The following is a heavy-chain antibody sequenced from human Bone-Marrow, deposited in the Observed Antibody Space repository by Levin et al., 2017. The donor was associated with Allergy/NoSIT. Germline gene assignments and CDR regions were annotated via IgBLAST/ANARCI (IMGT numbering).Heavy chain of an antibody. CDR1: GFTFSDDY. J-gene: IGHJ6*02. V-gene: IGHV3-11*01. Sequence: GGSLRLSCAVSGFTFSDDYMNWIRQSPGKGLEWVAYISSSGSNIFYADSVKGRFTISRDNAKNSLSLQMNSLRADDTAVYYCARDMNKAQYNYGMDVWGQGTTVTVSS. CDR3: ARDMNKAQYNYGMDV. CDR2: ISSSGSNI. D-gene: IGHD1/OR15-1a*01.